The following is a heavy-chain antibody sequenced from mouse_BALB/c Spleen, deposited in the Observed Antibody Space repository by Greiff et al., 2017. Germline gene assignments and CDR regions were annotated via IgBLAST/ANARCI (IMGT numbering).Heavy chain of an antibody. V-gene: IGHV2-6-4*01. D-gene: IGHD1-3*01. J-gene: IGHJ3*01. CDR3: ARERGNNYEKAWFAY. CDR1: GFSLTSYG. CDR2: IWGGGST. Sequence: VMLVESGPGLVAPSQSLSITCTVSGFSLTSYGVHWVRQPPGKGLEWLGMIWGGGSTDYNSALKSRLSISKDNSKSQVFLKMNSLQTDDTAMYYCARERGNNYEKAWFAYWGQGTLVTVSA.